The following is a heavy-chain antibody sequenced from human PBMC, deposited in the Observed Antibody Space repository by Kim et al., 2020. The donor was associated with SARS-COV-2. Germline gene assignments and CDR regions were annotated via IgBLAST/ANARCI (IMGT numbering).Heavy chain of an antibody. CDR3: ASGEKRVREGWLRPVRDYYYMDV. CDR2: INHSGST. V-gene: IGHV4-34*01. J-gene: IGHJ6*03. CDR1: GGSFSGYY. D-gene: IGHD5-12*01. Sequence: SETLSLTCAVYGGSFSGYYWSWIRQPPGKGLEWIGEINHSGSTNYNPSLKSRVTISVDTSKNQFSLKLSSVTAADTAVYYCASGEKRVREGWLRPVRDYYYMDVWGKGTTVTVSS.